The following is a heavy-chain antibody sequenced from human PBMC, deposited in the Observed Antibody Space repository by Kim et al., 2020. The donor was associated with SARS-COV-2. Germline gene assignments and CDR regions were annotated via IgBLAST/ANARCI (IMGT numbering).Heavy chain of an antibody. V-gene: IGHV1-2*06. CDR2: INPNSGGT. J-gene: IGHJ4*02. Sequence: ASVKVSCKASGYTFTGYYMHWVRQAPGQGLEWMGRINPNSGGTNYAQKFQGRVTMTRDTSISTAYMELSRLRSDDTAVYYCARARGLEGATIYFDYWGQGTLVTVSS. CDR1: GYTFTGYY. D-gene: IGHD1-26*01. CDR3: ARARGLEGATIYFDY.